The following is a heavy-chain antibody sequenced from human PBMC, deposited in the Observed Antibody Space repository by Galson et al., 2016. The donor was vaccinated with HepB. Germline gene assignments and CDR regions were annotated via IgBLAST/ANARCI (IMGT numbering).Heavy chain of an antibody. V-gene: IGHV4-39*01. J-gene: IGHJ2*01. CDR2: INYRGRT. CDR3: ARHVGYYYSYWYFDL. Sequence: SETLSLTCTVSGGSISGAPYYYCWVRQPPGKGLEWIGSINYRGRTYYNPSLKSRVTISVDTSKNQFSLKLSSVTAADTAVYYCARHVGYYYSYWYFDLWGRGTLVTVSS. CDR1: GGSISGAPYY. D-gene: IGHD3-22*01.